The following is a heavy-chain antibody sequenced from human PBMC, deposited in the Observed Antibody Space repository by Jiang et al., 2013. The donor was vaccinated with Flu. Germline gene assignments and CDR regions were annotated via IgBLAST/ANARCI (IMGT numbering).Heavy chain of an antibody. Sequence: SGAEVKKPGSSVKVSCKTSEGIFSSFAISWVRQAPGQGLEWMGRVVPILGMTNYAERFQGRITITADTSTDTAYLHLSSLRSEDTAVYYCARTPXVPPNDSDYWGQG. CDR3: ARTPXVPPNDSDY. CDR2: VVPILGMT. D-gene: IGHD2-2*01. V-gene: IGHV1-69*04. J-gene: IGHJ4*02. CDR1: EGIFSSFA.